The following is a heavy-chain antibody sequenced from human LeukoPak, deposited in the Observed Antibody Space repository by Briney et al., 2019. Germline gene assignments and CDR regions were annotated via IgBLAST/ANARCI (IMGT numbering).Heavy chain of an antibody. CDR2: FDVEYGAT. Sequence: ASVTLSFTVSVYTLTVLCLYWMRLAPAKGLERVGVFDVEYGATNYAQNFQGRVTMTEDTSTDTAYMELSSLRSEDTAVYYCATGDAISSGYYWGPFDHWGQGTLVTVSS. J-gene: IGHJ4*02. V-gene: IGHV1-24*01. CDR1: VYTLTVLC. CDR3: ATGDAISSGYYWGPFDH. D-gene: IGHD3-22*01.